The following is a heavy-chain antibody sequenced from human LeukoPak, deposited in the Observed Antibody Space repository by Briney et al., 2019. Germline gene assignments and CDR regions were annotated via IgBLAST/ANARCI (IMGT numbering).Heavy chain of an antibody. CDR1: GFTFSSYG. CDR2: IWYDGSNK. J-gene: IGHJ3*02. Sequence: PGRSLRLSCAASGFTFSSYGMHWVRQAPGKGLEWVAVIWYDGSNKYYADSVKGRFTISRDNSKNTLYLQMNSLRAEDTAVYHCTRGSTGYDSDAFDTWGQGTMVTVSS. V-gene: IGHV3-33*01. CDR3: TRGSTGYDSDAFDT. D-gene: IGHD3-22*01.